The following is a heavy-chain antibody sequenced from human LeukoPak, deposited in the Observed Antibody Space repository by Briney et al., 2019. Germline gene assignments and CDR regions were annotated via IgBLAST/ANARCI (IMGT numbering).Heavy chain of an antibody. Sequence: GESLKISCQGFGSSFTTYWIGWVRQTPGKGLEWMGIVYPGGSITHYSPAFQGQVTISADKSTSTAYLQWSSRKASDTVMYYCACRKYCRSWSDPWGQGTLVTVSS. D-gene: IGHD6-6*01. CDR3: ACRKYCRSWSDP. V-gene: IGHV5-51*01. CDR2: VYPGGSIT. CDR1: GSSFTTYW. J-gene: IGHJ5*02.